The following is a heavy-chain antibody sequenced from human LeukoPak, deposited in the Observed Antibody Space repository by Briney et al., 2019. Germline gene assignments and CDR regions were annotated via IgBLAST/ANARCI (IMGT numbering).Heavy chain of an antibody. CDR1: GFTFSSYA. V-gene: IGHV3-23*01. D-gene: IGHD3-22*01. CDR3: AKDVDDSSGYWFDY. Sequence: GGSLRLSCAASGFTFSSYAMSWVRQAPGKGLEWVSAISGSGGSTYYADSVKGRFTISRDNSKNTLCLQMNSLRAEDTAVYYCAKDVDDSSGYWFDYWGQGTLVTVSS. CDR2: ISGSGGST. J-gene: IGHJ4*02.